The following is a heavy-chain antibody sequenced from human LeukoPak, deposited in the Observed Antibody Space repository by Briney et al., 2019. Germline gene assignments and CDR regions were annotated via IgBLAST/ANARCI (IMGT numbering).Heavy chain of an antibody. CDR2: INPNRGGT. CDR3: AREIADYSSSSPLDY. Sequence: GASVKVSCKASGYTFTGYYMHWVRQAPGQGLEWMGWINPNRGGTNYAQKFQGRVTMTRDTSISTAYIELSRLRSDDTAVYYCAREIADYSSSSPLDYWGQGTLVTVPS. CDR1: GYTFTGYY. D-gene: IGHD6-6*01. V-gene: IGHV1-2*02. J-gene: IGHJ4*02.